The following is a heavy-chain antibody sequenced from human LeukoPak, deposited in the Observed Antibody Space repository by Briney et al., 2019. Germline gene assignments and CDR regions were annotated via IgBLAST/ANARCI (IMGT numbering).Heavy chain of an antibody. CDR3: ARGPILGDL. CDR2: INWNGGST. Sequence: PGGSLRLSCAASGFTVDDYGMSWVRQAPGKGLEWVSCINWNGGSTGCADSVKGRFTISRDNAKNSLYLHMNSLRAEHTVVFSCARGPILGDLWGQGTLVIVSS. D-gene: IGHD2/OR15-2a*01. CDR1: GFTVDDYG. J-gene: IGHJ5*02. V-gene: IGHV3-20*04.